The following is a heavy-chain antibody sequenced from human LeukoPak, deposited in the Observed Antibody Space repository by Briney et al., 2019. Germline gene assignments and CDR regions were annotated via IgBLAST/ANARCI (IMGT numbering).Heavy chain of an antibody. CDR3: AHKKRDCGGGSCYSWFDH. Sequence: SGPTLVKPTQTLTLTCTFSGFSLSTNGVGVGWIRQPPGKALEWLAVIYWDDDKRYSASLKSRLTITKDTSKNQVVLTMTNMDPVDTATHYCAHKKRDCGGGSCYSWFDHWGQGTLVTVSS. CDR1: GFSLSTNGVG. V-gene: IGHV2-5*02. J-gene: IGHJ5*02. CDR2: IYWDDDK. D-gene: IGHD2-15*01.